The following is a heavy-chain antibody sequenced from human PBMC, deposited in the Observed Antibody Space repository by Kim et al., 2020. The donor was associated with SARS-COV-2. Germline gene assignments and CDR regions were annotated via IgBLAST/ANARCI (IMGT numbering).Heavy chain of an antibody. D-gene: IGHD6-19*01. J-gene: IGHJ5*02. CDR2: FDPEDGET. CDR3: ATEGSSGWYHKRTYWFDP. V-gene: IGHV1-24*01. Sequence: ASVKVSCKVSGYTLTELSMHWVRQAPGKGLEWMGGFDPEDGETIYAQKFQGRVTMTEDTSTDTAYMELSSLRSEDTAVYYCATEGSSGWYHKRTYWFDPWGQGTLVTVSS. CDR1: GYTLTELS.